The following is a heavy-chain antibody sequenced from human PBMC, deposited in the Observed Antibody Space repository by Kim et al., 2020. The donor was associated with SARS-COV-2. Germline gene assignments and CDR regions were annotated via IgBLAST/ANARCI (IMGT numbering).Heavy chain of an antibody. V-gene: IGHV5-51*01. Sequence: YTPSFQGQVTIAADKSISTAYLQWSSLKASDTAMYYCARHVGTTVSPFAYWGQGTLVTVSS. CDR3: ARHVGTTVSPFAY. D-gene: IGHD4-17*01. J-gene: IGHJ4*02.